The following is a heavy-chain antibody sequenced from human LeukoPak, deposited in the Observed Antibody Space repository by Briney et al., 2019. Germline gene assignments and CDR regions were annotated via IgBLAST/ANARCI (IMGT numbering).Heavy chain of an antibody. Sequence: GGSLRLSCAASGFTFDDYTMHWVRQAPGKGLEWVSLISWDGGSTYYADSVKGRFTISRDNSKNSLYLQMNSPRTEDTALYYCAKGSGGYVDCWGQGTLVTVSS. CDR2: ISWDGGST. CDR3: AKGSGGYVDC. CDR1: GFTFDDYT. V-gene: IGHV3-43*01. J-gene: IGHJ4*02. D-gene: IGHD3-10*01.